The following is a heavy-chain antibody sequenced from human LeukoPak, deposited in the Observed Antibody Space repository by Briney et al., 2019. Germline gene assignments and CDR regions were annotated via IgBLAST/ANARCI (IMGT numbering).Heavy chain of an antibody. CDR2: IWYDGSNK. CDR3: ARGSRIAAPQQLDY. Sequence: GGSLRLSCAASGFTFSSYGMHWVRQAPGKGLEWVAVIWYDGSNKYYADSVKGRFAISRDNSKNTLYLQMNSLRAEDTAVYYCARGSRIAAPQQLDYWGQGTLVTVSS. J-gene: IGHJ4*02. CDR1: GFTFSSYG. D-gene: IGHD6-6*01. V-gene: IGHV3-33*01.